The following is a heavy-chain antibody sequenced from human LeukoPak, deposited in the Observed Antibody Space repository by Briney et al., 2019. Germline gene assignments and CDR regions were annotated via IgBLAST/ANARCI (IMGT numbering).Heavy chain of an antibody. CDR2: IYSGGST. Sequence: GGSLRLSCAASGFTFSDYTMSWVRQAPGKGLEWVSVIYSGGSTYYADSVQGRFTISRDNSKNTLYLQMNSLRAEDTAVYYCARVVVAAQSTNYFDYWGQGTLVTVSS. V-gene: IGHV3-53*01. CDR3: ARVVVAAQSTNYFDY. CDR1: GFTFSDYT. J-gene: IGHJ4*02. D-gene: IGHD2-15*01.